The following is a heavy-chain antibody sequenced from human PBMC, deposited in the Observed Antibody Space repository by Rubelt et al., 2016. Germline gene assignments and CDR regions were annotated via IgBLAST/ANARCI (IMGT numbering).Heavy chain of an antibody. D-gene: IGHD6-19*01. CDR3: ARAVSGWCFDY. Sequence: EVQLVESGGGLVQPGGSLRLSCAASGFTFSSYSMNWVRQAPGKGLEWVSSISSSSSYIYYADSLKGRFTSPRDNAKNSLYLQMNSLRAEDTAGYYCARAVSGWCFDYWGQGTLVTVSS. CDR2: ISSSSSYI. J-gene: IGHJ4*02. V-gene: IGHV3-21*03. CDR1: GFTFSSYS.